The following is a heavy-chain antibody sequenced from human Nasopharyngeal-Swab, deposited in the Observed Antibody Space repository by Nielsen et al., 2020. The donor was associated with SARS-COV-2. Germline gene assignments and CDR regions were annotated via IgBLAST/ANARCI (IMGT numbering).Heavy chain of an antibody. CDR2: ISAYNSNT. CDR1: GYTFTSYG. Sequence: ASVKVSCKASGYTFTSYGISWVRQAPGQGLEWMGWISAYNSNTNYAQKLQGRVTMTTDTSTSTAYMELRSLRSDDTAVYYCARDGTTNLYDYVWGSYRPKTNWFDPWGQGPLVTSPQ. V-gene: IGHV1-18*01. J-gene: IGHJ5*02. CDR3: ARDGTTNLYDYVWGSYRPKTNWFDP. D-gene: IGHD3-16*02.